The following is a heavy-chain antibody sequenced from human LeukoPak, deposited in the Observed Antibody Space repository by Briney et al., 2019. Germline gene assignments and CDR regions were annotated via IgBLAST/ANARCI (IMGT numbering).Heavy chain of an antibody. CDR1: GGSIGSNY. J-gene: IGHJ4*02. D-gene: IGHD6-19*01. CDR3: AKYGNSGWVIDN. CDR2: IYYTGGT. V-gene: IGHV4-59*08. Sequence: SETLSLTCTVSGGSIGSNYWTWIRQPPGKGLEYIGHIYYTGGTNYNPSLKSRVTISVDTSKNQFSLKLTSVTAADTAVYFCAKYGNSGWVIDNWGQGTLVTVSS.